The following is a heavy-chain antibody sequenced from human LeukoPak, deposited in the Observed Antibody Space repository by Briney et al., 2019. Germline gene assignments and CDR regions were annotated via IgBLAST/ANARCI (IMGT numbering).Heavy chain of an antibody. Sequence: SETLSLSCTVSGASTSHFYWNWIRQPPGKGLEWIGYMHNSGSSKHSPSLKSRVTISIDTSKNQFSLQLTSVTAADTAIYYCARSAERLRNAFDIWGQGTMVSVSS. CDR2: MHNSGSS. D-gene: IGHD6-25*01. CDR3: ARSAERLRNAFDI. J-gene: IGHJ3*02. CDR1: GASTSHFY. V-gene: IGHV4-59*01.